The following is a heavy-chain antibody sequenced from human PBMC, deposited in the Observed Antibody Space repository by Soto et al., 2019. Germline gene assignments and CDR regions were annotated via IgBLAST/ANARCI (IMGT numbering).Heavy chain of an antibody. D-gene: IGHD3-16*01. CDR1: GGSIIRSY. V-gene: IGHV4-59*01. CDR3: ARAAGWGSLDYDGLDV. CDR2: VSYTGDT. Sequence: SEPLSLTCTVSGGSIIRSYWNWIRQPPGKGLEWIGFVSYTGDTNYNPSLNSRVTTSVDTSKNQFSLKLTSVTAADTAVYYCARAAGWGSLDYDGLDVWGPGTTVT. J-gene: IGHJ6*02.